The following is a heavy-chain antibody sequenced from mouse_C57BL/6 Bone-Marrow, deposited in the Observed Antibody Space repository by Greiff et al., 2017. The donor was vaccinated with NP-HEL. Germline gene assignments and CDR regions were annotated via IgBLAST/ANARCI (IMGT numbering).Heavy chain of an antibody. CDR2: IRSKSNNYAT. J-gene: IGHJ2*01. CDR3: VRHWGYDVFDY. CDR1: GFSFNTYA. V-gene: IGHV10-1*01. Sequence: EVQRVESGGGLVQPKGSLKLSCAASGFSFNTYAMNWVRQAPGKGLEWVARIRSKSNNYATYYADSVKDRFTISRDDSESMLYLQMNNLKTEDTAMYYCVRHWGYDVFDYWGQGTTLTVSS. D-gene: IGHD2-2*01.